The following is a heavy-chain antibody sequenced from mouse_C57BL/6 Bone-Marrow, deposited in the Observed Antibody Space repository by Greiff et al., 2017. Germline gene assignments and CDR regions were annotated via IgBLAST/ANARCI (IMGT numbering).Heavy chain of an antibody. D-gene: IGHD1-1*01. Sequence: EVQGVESGGGLVQPGGSLKLSCAASGFTFSDYYMYWVRQTPEKRLEWVAYISNGGGSNYYPDTVKGRFTISRDNAKNTLYLQMSRLKSEDTAMYYCARDYYGSSDYWGQGTTLTVSS. CDR2: ISNGGGSN. J-gene: IGHJ2*01. CDR1: GFTFSDYY. V-gene: IGHV5-12*01. CDR3: ARDYYGSSDY.